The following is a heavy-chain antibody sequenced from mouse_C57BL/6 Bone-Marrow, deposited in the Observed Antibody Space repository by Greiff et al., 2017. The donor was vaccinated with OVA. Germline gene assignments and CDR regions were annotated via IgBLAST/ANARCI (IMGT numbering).Heavy chain of an antibody. V-gene: IGHV1-63*01. Sequence: QVHVKQSGAELVRPGTSVKMSCKASGYTFTNYWIGWAKQRPGHGLEWIGDIYPGGGYTNYNEKFKGKATLTADKSSSTAYMQISSLTSEDSAIYYCARNGFYWYFDVWGTGTTVTVSS. CDR3: ARNGFYWYFDV. J-gene: IGHJ1*03. CDR1: GYTFTNYW. D-gene: IGHD2-2*01. CDR2: IYPGGGYT.